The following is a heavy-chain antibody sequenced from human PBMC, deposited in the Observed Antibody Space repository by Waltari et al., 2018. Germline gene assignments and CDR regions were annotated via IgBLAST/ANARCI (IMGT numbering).Heavy chain of an antibody. CDR1: GYSISSGYY. V-gene: IGHV4-38-2*02. CDR3: ASVIVGATSLAFDI. CDR2: IYHSGST. J-gene: IGHJ3*02. D-gene: IGHD1-26*01. Sequence: QVQLQESGPGLVKPSETLSLTCTVSGYSISSGYYWAWIRQPPGKGLEWIGSIYHSGSTYYNPSLKSRVTISVDTSKNQFSLKLSSVTAADTAVYYCASVIVGATSLAFDIWGQGTMVTVSS.